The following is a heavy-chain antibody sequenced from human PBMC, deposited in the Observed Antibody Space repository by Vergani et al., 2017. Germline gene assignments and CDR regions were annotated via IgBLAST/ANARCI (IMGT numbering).Heavy chain of an antibody. CDR3: ARLYGRDSSGSKYFDY. CDR2: IHPADSDT. Sequence: EVQLVPSGAEVKKPGESLQISCQISGYSFTNYWIGWVRQMPGKGLEWMGIIHPADSDTRYSPSFQGQVTISVDKSISTAYLQRSSLRASDSAMYYCARLYGRDSSGSKYFDYWGQGTLVTVSS. CDR1: GYSFTNYW. D-gene: IGHD3-22*01. V-gene: IGHV5-51*01. J-gene: IGHJ4*02.